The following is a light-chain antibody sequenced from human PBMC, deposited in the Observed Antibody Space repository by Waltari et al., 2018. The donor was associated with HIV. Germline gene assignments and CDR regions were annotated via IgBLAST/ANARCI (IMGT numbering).Light chain of an antibody. CDR1: SSDLGYFNS. J-gene: IGLJ2*01. Sequence: QSALTQPPSASGSPGQSVTVPCTGTSSDLGYFNSVPWYQQHPGKAPNLLIYDVNKRPSGVPDRFSASKSGATASLTVSGLLAEDEADYYCAAYAGNNIVIFGGGTKVTV. V-gene: IGLV2-8*01. CDR3: AAYAGNNIVI. CDR2: DVN.